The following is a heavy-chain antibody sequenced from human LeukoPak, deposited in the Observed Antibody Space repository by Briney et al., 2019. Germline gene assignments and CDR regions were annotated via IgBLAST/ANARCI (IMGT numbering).Heavy chain of an antibody. CDR3: ARDGSSGWYWVDY. V-gene: IGHV3-33*08. J-gene: IGHJ4*02. CDR2: IWYDGSNK. CDR1: GFTFSSSS. Sequence: PGGSLRLSCSASGFTFSSSSMHWGRQAPGKGLEWVAVIWYDGSNKYYADSVKGRFTISRDNSKNTLYLQMNSLRAEDTAVYYCARDGSSGWYWVDYWGQGTLVTVSS. D-gene: IGHD6-19*01.